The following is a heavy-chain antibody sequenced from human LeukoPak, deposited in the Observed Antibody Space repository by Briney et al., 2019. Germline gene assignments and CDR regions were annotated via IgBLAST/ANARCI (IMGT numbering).Heavy chain of an antibody. J-gene: IGHJ6*03. CDR2: IYTSGST. CDR1: GGSISGYY. Sequence: SETLSLTCTVSGGSISGYYWSWIRQPAGKGLEWIGRIYTSGSTDYNPSLKSRVTMSVDTSKNQFSLKLSSVTAADTAVYYCARAVGYCSSTSCHYYMDVWGKGTTVTVSS. V-gene: IGHV4-4*07. D-gene: IGHD2-2*01. CDR3: ARAVGYCSSTSCHYYMDV.